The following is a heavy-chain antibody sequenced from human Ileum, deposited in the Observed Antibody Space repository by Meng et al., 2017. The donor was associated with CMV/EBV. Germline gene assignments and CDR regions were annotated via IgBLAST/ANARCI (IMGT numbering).Heavy chain of an antibody. CDR3: ARGESRGYYYFDY. J-gene: IGHJ4*02. D-gene: IGHD3-22*01. CDR2: ISPSGNI. V-gene: IGHV4-4*07. Sequence: QVHPQASGPCLVRPSETLSLTCTVSGDSISNSFWSWIRQPAGKKLEWIGRISPSGNINYIPSLKGRVTMSLDTSNNQIFLNLTSVTAADTALYYCARGESRGYYYFDYWGQGILVTVSS. CDR1: GDSISNSF.